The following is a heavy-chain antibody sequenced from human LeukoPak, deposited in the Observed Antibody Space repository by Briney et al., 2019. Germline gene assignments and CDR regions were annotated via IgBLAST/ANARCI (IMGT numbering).Heavy chain of an antibody. CDR2: INPSGST. CDR3: ARGRQEISMILVVMTGVSYFLDV. V-gene: IGHV4-34*01. D-gene: IGHD3-22*01. CDR1: GGSFSGYY. J-gene: IGHJ6*03. Sequence: SETLSLTCAVYGGSFSGYYWTWIRQSPGKGLEWIGEINPSGSTYYNPSLKSRLTISRDTSKNQFSLRLSSVTAADTAVYYCARGRQEISMILVVMTGVSYFLDVWGKGTTVTVS.